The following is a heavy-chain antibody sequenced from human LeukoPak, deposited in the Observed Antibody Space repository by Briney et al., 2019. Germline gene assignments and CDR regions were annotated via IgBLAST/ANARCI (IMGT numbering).Heavy chain of an antibody. CDR3: ARPRNYDILTGYYDNWFDP. CDR2: IYCSGST. CDR1: GGSISSSSYY. Sequence: PSETLSLTCTVSGGSISSSSYYWGWIRQPPGKGLEWIGSIYCSGSTYYNPSLKSRVTISVDTSKNQFSLKLSSVTAADTAVYYCARPRNYDILTGYYDNWFDPWGQGTLFTVSS. J-gene: IGHJ5*02. D-gene: IGHD3-9*01. V-gene: IGHV4-39*01.